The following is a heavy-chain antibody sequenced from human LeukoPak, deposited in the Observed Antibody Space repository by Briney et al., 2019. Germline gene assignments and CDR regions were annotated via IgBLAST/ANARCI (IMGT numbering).Heavy chain of an antibody. V-gene: IGHV1-69*04. CDR3: ARAQLYCSSTSCYTPLDAYYYYGMDV. J-gene: IGHJ6*02. Sequence: GASVKVSCKASGYTFTGYYMHWVRQAPGQGLEWMGRIIPILGIANYAQKFQGRVTITADKSTSTAYMELSSLRSEDTAVYYCARAQLYCSSTSCYTPLDAYYYYGMDVWGQGTTVTVSS. CDR2: IIPILGIA. D-gene: IGHD2-2*02. CDR1: GYTFTGYY.